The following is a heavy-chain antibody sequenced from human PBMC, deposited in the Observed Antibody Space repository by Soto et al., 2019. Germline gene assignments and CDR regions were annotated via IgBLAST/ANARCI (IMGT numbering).Heavy chain of an antibody. V-gene: IGHV3-23*01. CDR3: AKLGEIFGVVILSAGMDV. D-gene: IGHD3-3*01. CDR1: GFTFSSYA. CDR2: ISGSGGST. J-gene: IGHJ6*02. Sequence: PGGSLRLSCAASGFTFSSYAMSWVRQAPGKGLEWVSAISGSGGSTYYADSVKGRFTISRDNSKNTLYLQMNSLRAEDTAVYYCAKLGEIFGVVILSAGMDVWGQGTTVTVSS.